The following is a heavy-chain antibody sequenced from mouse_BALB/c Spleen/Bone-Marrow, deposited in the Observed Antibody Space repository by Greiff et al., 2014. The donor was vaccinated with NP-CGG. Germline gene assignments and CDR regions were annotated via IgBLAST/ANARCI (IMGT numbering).Heavy chain of an antibody. CDR1: GYSFTGYT. CDR3: ARSGRPFAMDY. J-gene: IGHJ4*01. CDR2: INPYNGDT. Sequence: VQLKHSGPELVKPGASPKVSCKTSGYSFTGYTLYWVKQSHGKNLQWIGLINPYNGDTNYNQKFKDKATLTVDRSSSTAYMELLSLTSEDSAVYYCARSGRPFAMDYWGQGTSVTVSS. D-gene: IGHD2-12*01. V-gene: IGHV1S135*01.